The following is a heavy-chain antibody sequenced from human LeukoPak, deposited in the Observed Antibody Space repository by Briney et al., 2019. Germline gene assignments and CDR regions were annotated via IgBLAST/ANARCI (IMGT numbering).Heavy chain of an antibody. CDR2: ISYDGSNK. D-gene: IGHD5-18*01. Sequence: GGPLRLSCAASGFTFSSYAMRWVRQAPGKGLEWVAVISYDGSNKYYADSVKGRFTISRDNSKNTLYLQMNSLSAEDTAVYYCARGNTAMVLFDYWGQGTLVTVSS. CDR1: GFTFSSYA. V-gene: IGHV3-30-3*01. CDR3: ARGNTAMVLFDY. J-gene: IGHJ4*02.